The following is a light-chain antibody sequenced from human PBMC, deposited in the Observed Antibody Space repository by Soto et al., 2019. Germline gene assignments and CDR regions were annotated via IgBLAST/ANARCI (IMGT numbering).Light chain of an antibody. Sequence: EIVLTQSPATLSLSPGERATLSCRASQSVSSYLAWYQQKPGQAPRLLIYGASNRATGIPARFSGSGSGTDFSLTISSLEPVDFAVYYYQRRGRCPRTFGQGTNLEIK. V-gene: IGKV3-11*01. CDR3: QRRGRCPRT. CDR1: QSVSSY. CDR2: GAS. J-gene: IGKJ2*01.